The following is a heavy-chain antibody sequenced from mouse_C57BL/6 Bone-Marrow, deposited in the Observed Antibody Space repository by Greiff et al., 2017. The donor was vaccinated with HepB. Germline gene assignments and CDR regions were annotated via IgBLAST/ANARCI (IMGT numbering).Heavy chain of an antibody. Sequence: EVQRVESGGGLVKPGGSLKLSCAASGFTFSSYTMSWVRQTPEKRLEWVATISGGGGNTYYPDSVKGRFTISRANAKNTLYLQMSSLRSEDTALYYCARLGYDYDNYFDYWGQGTTLTVSS. CDR2: ISGGGGNT. J-gene: IGHJ2*01. CDR3: ARLGYDYDNYFDY. D-gene: IGHD2-4*01. V-gene: IGHV5-9*01. CDR1: GFTFSSYT.